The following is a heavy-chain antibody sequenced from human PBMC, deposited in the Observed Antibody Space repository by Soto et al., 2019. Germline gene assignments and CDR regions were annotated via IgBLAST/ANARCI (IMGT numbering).Heavy chain of an antibody. J-gene: IGHJ4*02. V-gene: IGHV3-15*01. D-gene: IGHD2-15*01. CDR1: GLPFIQAW. CDR3: TIDGCSGGTCFSGLN. CDR2: IKSKTDGGTT. Sequence: EVQLVESGGGLVQPGGSLRLSCAASGLPFIQAWMSWVRQAPGKGLEWIGRIKSKTDGGTTDYAAPVKGRFTISRDDSINPLYLQMNSLKIEDTAFYYCTIDGCSGGTCFSGLNWGQGTLVTVSS.